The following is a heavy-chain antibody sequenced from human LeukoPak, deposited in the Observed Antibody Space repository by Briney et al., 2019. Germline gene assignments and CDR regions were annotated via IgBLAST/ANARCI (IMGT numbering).Heavy chain of an antibody. V-gene: IGHV4-34*01. CDR2: INHSGST. CDR1: GGSFSDYF. Sequence: SETLCLTCAVYGGSFSDYFWSRIRQPPGKGLEWIGEINHSGSTNYNPSLKSRVTISVDTSKNQFSLKLSSVTAADTAVYYCAGVSVTEAFGAFDPWGQGTLVTVSS. CDR3: AGVSVTEAFGAFDP. J-gene: IGHJ5*02. D-gene: IGHD5-18*01.